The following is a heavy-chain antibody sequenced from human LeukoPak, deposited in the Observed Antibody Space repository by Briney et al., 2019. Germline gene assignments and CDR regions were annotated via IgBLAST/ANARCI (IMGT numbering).Heavy chain of an antibody. J-gene: IGHJ5*02. CDR3: AREQLERPFDP. V-gene: IGHV3-30*03. CDR2: ISYDGSNK. CDR1: GFTFSSYG. D-gene: IGHD1-1*01. Sequence: PGGSLRLSCAASGFTFSSYGMHWVRQAPGKGLEWVAVISYDGSNKYYADSVKGRFTISRDNSKNTLYLQMNSLRAEDTAVYYCAREQLERPFDPWGQGTLVTVSS.